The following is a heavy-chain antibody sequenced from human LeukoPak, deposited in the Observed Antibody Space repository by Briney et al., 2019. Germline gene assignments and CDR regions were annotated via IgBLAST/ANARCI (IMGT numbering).Heavy chain of an antibody. J-gene: IGHJ5*02. CDR2: TIPSHGIA. D-gene: IGHD2-21*02. CDR3: ARVLADILAYFGGDCDSFCFDP. Sequence: SVKVSCKASGATFSGYANSWVRHPPGPGHERMGMTIPSHGIANYAQKLHGTDTMTADNSTSTDYLELTRLRSEDTAMYYCARVLADILAYFGGDCDSFCFDPWGQGTLVTVSS. CDR1: GATFSGYA. V-gene: IGHV1-69*04.